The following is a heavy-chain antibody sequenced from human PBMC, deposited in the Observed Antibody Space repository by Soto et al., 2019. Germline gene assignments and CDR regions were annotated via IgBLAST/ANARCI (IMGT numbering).Heavy chain of an antibody. CDR3: AKNKETGTTGGLGY. Sequence: GSLRISGAASVFTCISYAMSWVLQAPGKGLELVSTISGSGGTTYYADSVKGRFTISRDNSKNTLYLQMNSLRAEDTAIYYCAKNKETGTTGGLGYWGQGTLVTVSS. CDR1: VFTCISYA. D-gene: IGHD1-1*01. J-gene: IGHJ4*02. V-gene: IGHV3-23*01. CDR2: ISGSGGTT.